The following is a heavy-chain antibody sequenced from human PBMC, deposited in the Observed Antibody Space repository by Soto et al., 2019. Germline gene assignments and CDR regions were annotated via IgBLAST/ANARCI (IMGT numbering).Heavy chain of an antibody. D-gene: IGHD6-19*01. V-gene: IGHV1-69*13. J-gene: IGHJ4*02. CDR3: ARGIAVAGRANYFDY. Sequence: SVMVSCKASGGTFSSYAISWVRQAPGQGLEWMGGIIPIFGTANYAQKFQGRVTITADESTSTAYMELSSLRSEDTAVYYCARGIAVAGRANYFDYWGQGTLVTVSS. CDR2: IIPIFGTA. CDR1: GGTFSSYA.